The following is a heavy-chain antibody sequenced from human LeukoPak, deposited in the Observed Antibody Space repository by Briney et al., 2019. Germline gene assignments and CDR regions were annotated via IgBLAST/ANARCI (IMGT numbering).Heavy chain of an antibody. CDR2: IRYDGSNK. J-gene: IGHJ6*03. CDR3: ATSSGSSWYGDYYYYMDV. D-gene: IGHD6-13*01. V-gene: IGHV3-30*02. CDR1: GFTFSSYG. Sequence: GGSLRLSCAASGFTFSSYGMHWVRQAPGKGPEWVAFIRYDGSNKYYADSVKGRFTISRDNSKNTLYLQMNSLRAEDTAVYYCATSSGSSWYGDYYYYMDVWGKGTTVTISS.